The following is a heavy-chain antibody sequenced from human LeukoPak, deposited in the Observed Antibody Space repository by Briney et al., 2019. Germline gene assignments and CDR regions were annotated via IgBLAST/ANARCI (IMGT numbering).Heavy chain of an antibody. V-gene: IGHV4-59*01. Sequence: PSETLSLTCSVSGVSLNNEFWSWIRQPPGKGLEWIGYISHSGITNYNPSLKSRVTISIDSSTNQFALRLTPVAATDKAVYYCVRGGGMTTHYFDDWGQGTLVTVSS. J-gene: IGHJ4*02. CDR2: ISHSGIT. CDR1: GVSLNNEF. D-gene: IGHD1-1*01. CDR3: VRGGGMTTHYFDD.